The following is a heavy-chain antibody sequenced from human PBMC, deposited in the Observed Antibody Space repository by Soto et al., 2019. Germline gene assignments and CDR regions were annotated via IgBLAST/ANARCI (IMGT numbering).Heavy chain of an antibody. CDR1: GFTFSSYW. D-gene: IGHD3-3*01. V-gene: IGHV3-7*01. Sequence: GGSLRLSCAASGFTFSSYWMSWVRQAPGKGLEWVANIKQDGSEKYYVDSVKGRFTISRDNAKNSLYLQMNSLRAEDTAVYYCARENYDFWSGYHFDYWGQGTLVTVSS. CDR3: ARENYDFWSGYHFDY. J-gene: IGHJ4*02. CDR2: IKQDGSEK.